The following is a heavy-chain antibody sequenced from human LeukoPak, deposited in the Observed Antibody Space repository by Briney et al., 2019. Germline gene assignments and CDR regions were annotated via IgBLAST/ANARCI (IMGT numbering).Heavy chain of an antibody. V-gene: IGHV3-30*02. CDR3: AKDLNYGELVDS. J-gene: IGHJ4*02. D-gene: IGHD4-17*01. Sequence: GGSLRLSCVVSGFTFTSHGMHWIRQAPGKGLEWVAFIQHDGSNKYHADSVKGRFTISRDNSKNTLYLEMNSLRAEDTAVYYCAKDLNYGELVDSWGKGTLVTVSS. CDR1: GFTFTSHG. CDR2: IQHDGSNK.